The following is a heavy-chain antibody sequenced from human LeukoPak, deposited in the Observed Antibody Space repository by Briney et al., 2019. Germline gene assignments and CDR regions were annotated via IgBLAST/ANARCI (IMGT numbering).Heavy chain of an antibody. CDR1: GFTFSSYG. V-gene: IGHV3-30*02. D-gene: IGHD2-2*01. Sequence: PGGSLRLSCAASGFTFSSYGMHWVRQAPGKGLEWVAFIRYDGSNKYYADSVKGRFTISRDNSKNTLYLQMNSLRAEDTAVYYCAKDSTPLEDIVVVPAATHFDYWGQGTLVTVSS. CDR2: IRYDGSNK. J-gene: IGHJ4*02. CDR3: AKDSTPLEDIVVVPAATHFDY.